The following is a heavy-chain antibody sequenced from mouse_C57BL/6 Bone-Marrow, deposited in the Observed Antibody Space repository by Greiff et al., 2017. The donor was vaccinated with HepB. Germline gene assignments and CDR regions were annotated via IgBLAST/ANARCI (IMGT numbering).Heavy chain of an antibody. CDR3: ARERTVVAPPFAY. Sequence: QVQLQQPGAELVMPGASVKLSCKASGYTFTSYWMHWVKQRPGQGLEWIGEIDPSDSYTNYNQKFKGKSTLTVDKSSSTAYMQLSSLTAEDSAVYYCARERTVVAPPFAYWGQGTLVTVSA. V-gene: IGHV1-69*01. CDR2: IDPSDSYT. J-gene: IGHJ3*01. CDR1: GYTFTSYW. D-gene: IGHD1-1*01.